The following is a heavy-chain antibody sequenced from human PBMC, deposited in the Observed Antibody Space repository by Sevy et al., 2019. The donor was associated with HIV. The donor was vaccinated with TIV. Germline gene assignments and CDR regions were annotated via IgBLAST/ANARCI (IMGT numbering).Heavy chain of an antibody. CDR2: ISSSGSTI. CDR3: ARDRGIAVAGTFYYYGMDV. J-gene: IGHJ6*02. CDR1: GFTFSSYE. Sequence: GGSLRLSCAASGFTFSSYEMNWVRQAPGKGLEWVSYISSSGSTIYYADSVKGRFTISRDNAKNSLYLQMNSLRAEDTAVYYCARDRGIAVAGTFYYYGMDVWGQGTTVTVSS. D-gene: IGHD6-19*01. V-gene: IGHV3-48*03.